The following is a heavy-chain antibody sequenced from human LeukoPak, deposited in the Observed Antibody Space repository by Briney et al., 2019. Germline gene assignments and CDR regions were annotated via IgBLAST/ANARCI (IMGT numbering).Heavy chain of an antibody. J-gene: IGHJ4*02. Sequence: GGSLRLSCAASGFTFSGYAMSWVRQAPGKGLEWVSTISDNGGRTYYADSVKGRFTISRDNAKNSLYLQMNSLRAEDTALYYCAKSYYYGSGSYYDFDYWGQGTLVTVSS. V-gene: IGHV3-23*01. CDR3: AKSYYYGSGSYYDFDY. D-gene: IGHD3-10*01. CDR2: ISDNGGRT. CDR1: GFTFSGYA.